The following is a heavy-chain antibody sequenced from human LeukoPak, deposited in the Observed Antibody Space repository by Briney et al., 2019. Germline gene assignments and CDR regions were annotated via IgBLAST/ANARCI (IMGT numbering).Heavy chain of an antibody. J-gene: IGHJ4*02. V-gene: IGHV1-46*01. CDR1: GYTFTSYY. D-gene: IGHD6-19*01. CDR3: ARGHSMYSSGWQADFDY. CDR2: INPSGGST. Sequence: ASVKVSCKASGYTFTSYYMHWVRQAPGQGLEWMGIINPSGGSTSYAQKFQGRVTVTRDTSTSTVYMELSSLRSEDTAVYYCARGHSMYSSGWQADFDYWGQGTLVTVSS.